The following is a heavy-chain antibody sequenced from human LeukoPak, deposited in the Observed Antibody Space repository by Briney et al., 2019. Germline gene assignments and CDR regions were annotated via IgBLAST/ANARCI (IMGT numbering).Heavy chain of an antibody. J-gene: IGHJ4*02. D-gene: IGHD6-13*01. Sequence: SGGSLRLSCAASGFAFSSYWMYWVCHAPGKGLVWVSRINTDGSNTGYADFVKGRFTISRDNAKNTLYLQMNSLRVEDTAVYYCVSGLISAANTNYWGQGTLVTVSS. CDR1: GFAFSSYW. CDR2: INTDGSNT. V-gene: IGHV3-74*01. CDR3: VSGLISAANTNY.